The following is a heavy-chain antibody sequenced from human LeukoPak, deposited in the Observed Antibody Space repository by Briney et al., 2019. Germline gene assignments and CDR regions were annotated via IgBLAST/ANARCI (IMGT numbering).Heavy chain of an antibody. CDR1: GYTFTSYG. V-gene: IGHV1-18*01. J-gene: IGHJ4*02. D-gene: IGHD3-10*01. CDR2: ISPYNGNT. Sequence: GASVKVSCKTSGYTFTSYGISWVRQAPGQGLEWMGWISPYNGNTNYAQKFQGRVTVTTETSTSTAYMELRSLRFDDTAVYYCARLNFGSEDYWGQGTLVTVSS. CDR3: ARLNFGSEDY.